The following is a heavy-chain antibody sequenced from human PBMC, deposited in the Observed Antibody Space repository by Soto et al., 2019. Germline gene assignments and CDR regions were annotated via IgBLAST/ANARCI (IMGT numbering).Heavy chain of an antibody. Sequence: SETLSLTCTVSGGSISSGDYYWSWIRQPPGKGLEWIGYIYYSGSTYYNPSLKSRVTISVDTSKNQFSLKLSSVTAADTAVYYCAGYYCSGGSCYSGLFDPWGQGTLVTVSS. V-gene: IGHV4-30-4*01. CDR1: GGSISSGDYY. CDR3: AGYYCSGGSCYSGLFDP. J-gene: IGHJ5*02. CDR2: IYYSGST. D-gene: IGHD2-15*01.